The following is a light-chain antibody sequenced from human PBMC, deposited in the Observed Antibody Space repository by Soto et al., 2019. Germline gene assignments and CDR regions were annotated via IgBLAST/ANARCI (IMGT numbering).Light chain of an antibody. V-gene: IGLV2-14*01. CDR2: EVS. CDR3: SSYTSSSTLV. J-gene: IGLJ2*01. Sequence: QSALTQPASVSGSPGQSITISCTGTSSDVGGYNYVSWYQQHPGKAPKLMIYEVSNRPSGVSNRFSSSKSGNTASLTISGLQAEDEADYYCSSYTSSSTLVFGGGTNLTVL. CDR1: SSDVGGYNY.